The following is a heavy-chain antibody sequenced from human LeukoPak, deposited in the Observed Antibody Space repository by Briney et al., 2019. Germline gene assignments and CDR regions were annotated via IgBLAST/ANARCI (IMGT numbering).Heavy chain of an antibody. CDR1: GFTLTNHG. V-gene: IGHV3-23*01. Sequence: GGSLRLSCAVSGFTLTNHGVSWVRQAPGKGLEWVSIITGTGGRYYGDSVKGRFILSRDNSKNTVYLQMNSLRDEDTAVYYCARGSVYTPPDYWGQGTLVTVSS. J-gene: IGHJ4*02. D-gene: IGHD5/OR15-5a*01. CDR3: ARGSVYTPPDY. CDR2: ITGTGGR.